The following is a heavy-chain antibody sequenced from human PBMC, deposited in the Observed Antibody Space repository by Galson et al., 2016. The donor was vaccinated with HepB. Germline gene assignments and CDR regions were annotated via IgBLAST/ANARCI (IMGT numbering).Heavy chain of an antibody. V-gene: IGHV4-39*07. J-gene: IGHJ4*02. CDR1: GGSIRSSAYS. CDR3: SRVTYSRSWHDAH. CDR2: LYYTGNT. D-gene: IGHD6-13*01. Sequence: SETLSLTCTVSGGSIRSSAYSWGWNRQSPEKGLEWIGSLYYTGNTFYNPSLKSRVTISIDTSKNQFSLKVNSVTAADTAVYFFSRVTYSRSWHDAHWGQGTPVTVSS.